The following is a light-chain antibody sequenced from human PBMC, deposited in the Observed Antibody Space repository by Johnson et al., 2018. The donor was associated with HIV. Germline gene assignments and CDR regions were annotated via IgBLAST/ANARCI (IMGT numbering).Light chain of an antibody. J-gene: IGLJ1*01. CDR3: GTWDSSLSGYV. Sequence: VTISCSGSSSNIGNNFISWYQQLPGSAPKLLIYDNNKRTSGIPDRFSGSKSGTSATLGITGLLTGDEADYYCGTWDSSLSGYVFGTGTKVTVL. V-gene: IGLV1-51*01. CDR2: DNN. CDR1: SSNIGNNF.